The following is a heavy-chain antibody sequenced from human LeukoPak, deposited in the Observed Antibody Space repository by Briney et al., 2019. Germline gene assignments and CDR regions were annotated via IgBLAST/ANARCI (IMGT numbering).Heavy chain of an antibody. CDR3: ARRRGYSGYDFWFDP. CDR1: GYTFTNYW. J-gene: IGHJ5*02. CDR2: IYPGDSNT. Sequence: GESLQISCKGSGYTFTNYWIGWVRQMPGKGLEWMGIIYPGDSNTRYSPSFQGQVTFSVDKSISTAYLQWSSLKASDTAIYYCARRRGYSGYDFWFDPWGQGTLVTVSS. V-gene: IGHV5-51*01. D-gene: IGHD5-12*01.